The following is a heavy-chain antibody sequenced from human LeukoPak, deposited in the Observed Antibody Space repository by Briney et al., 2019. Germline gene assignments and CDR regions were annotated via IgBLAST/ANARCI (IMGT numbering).Heavy chain of an antibody. Sequence: GGSLRLSCAGSGYSFDEYAMHWVRQAPGKGLEGVSGSNLKSDKIGYADSVKARVTSSRDNSKNSLYLQMNSLRVEDTAVYYCAKDRYCTSSSCPIDYWGQGTLVTVSS. V-gene: IGHV3-9*01. D-gene: IGHD2-2*01. CDR1: GYSFDEYA. CDR2: SNLKSDKI. J-gene: IGHJ4*02. CDR3: AKDRYCTSSSCPIDY.